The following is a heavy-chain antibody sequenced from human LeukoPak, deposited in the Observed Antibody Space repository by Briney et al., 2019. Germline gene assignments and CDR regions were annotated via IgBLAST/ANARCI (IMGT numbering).Heavy chain of an antibody. CDR1: GGSISSYY. Sequence: SETLSLTCTVSGGSISSYYWSWIRQPAGKGLEWIGRIYTTGNTNYSPSLKSRVTMSLDTSKNQFSLKLSSVTATDTAVYYCARHPFFNPFDYWGLGTLVTVSS. CDR3: ARHPFFNPFDY. D-gene: IGHD1-14*01. J-gene: IGHJ4*02. CDR2: IYTTGNT. V-gene: IGHV4-4*07.